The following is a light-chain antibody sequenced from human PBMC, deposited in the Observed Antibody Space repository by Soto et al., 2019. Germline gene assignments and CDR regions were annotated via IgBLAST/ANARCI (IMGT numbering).Light chain of an antibody. Sequence: EIVLTQSPGTLSLSPGERATLSCRASQSVSSSYLAWYQQKPGQAPRLLIYGASSRGTGIPDRFSGSGSGTDFPLTISRLEPEDFAVYYCQQYGSSPWTFGQGTKVEIK. CDR3: QQYGSSPWT. CDR2: GAS. V-gene: IGKV3-20*01. J-gene: IGKJ1*01. CDR1: QSVSSSY.